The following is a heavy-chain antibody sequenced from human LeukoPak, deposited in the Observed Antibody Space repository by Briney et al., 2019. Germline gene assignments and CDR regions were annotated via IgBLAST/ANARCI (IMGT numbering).Heavy chain of an antibody. CDR1: GFTFSDYG. CDR3: AKGGCSSTSCYVNY. CDR2: ISYDGSND. Sequence: PGGSLRLSCAASGFTFSDYGMHWVRQAPGKGLEWVAVISYDGSNDYYADSVKGRFTISRDNSKNTLYLQMNSLRAEDTAVYYCAKGGCSSTSCYVNYWGQGTLVTVSS. V-gene: IGHV3-30*18. D-gene: IGHD2-2*01. J-gene: IGHJ4*02.